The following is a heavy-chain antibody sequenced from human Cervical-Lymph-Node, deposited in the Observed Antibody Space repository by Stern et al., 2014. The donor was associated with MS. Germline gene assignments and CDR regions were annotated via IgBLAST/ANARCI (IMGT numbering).Heavy chain of an antibody. J-gene: IGHJ4*02. CDR3: ARQTTAWASDV. CDR1: GFKFSIYW. CDR2: IYPGDSET. Sequence: EVQLVESGAELIRPGESLKISCKGSGFKFSIYWIAWVRQMPGKGLEWMGVIYPGDSETRYSTSFQGKVTMLADNVTRTPHLQRSSLNASDAAMYFCARQTTAWASDVWGQGTLVTVSS. D-gene: IGHD1-14*01. V-gene: IGHV5-51*01.